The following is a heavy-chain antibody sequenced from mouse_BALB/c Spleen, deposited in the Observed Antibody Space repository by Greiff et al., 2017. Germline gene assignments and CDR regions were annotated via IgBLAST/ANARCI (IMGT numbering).Heavy chain of an antibody. CDR2: ISSGGSYT. D-gene: IGHD4-1*01. CDR3: ARQLGEY. V-gene: IGHV5-6*01. J-gene: IGHJ2*01. CDR1: GFTFSSYG. Sequence: EVQVVESGGDLVKPGGSLKLSCAASGFTFSSYGMSWVRQTPDKRLEWVATISSGGSYTYYPDSVKGRFTISRDNAKNTLYLQMSSLKSEDTAMYYCARQLGEYWGQGTTLTVSS.